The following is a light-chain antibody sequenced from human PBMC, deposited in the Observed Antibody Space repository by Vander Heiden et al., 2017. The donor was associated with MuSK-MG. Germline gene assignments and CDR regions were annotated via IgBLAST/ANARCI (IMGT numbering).Light chain of an antibody. CDR2: YDD. CDR3: AAWDDSLNGWV. V-gene: IGLV1-36*01. J-gene: IGLJ3*02. Sequence: HSVLPPPPSVSGAPSHSATISCSGSSSNIGSNAVNWYQQLPGKAPKLLIYYDDLRPSGVSDRFSGSKSGTSASLAISGLQSEDEADYYCAAWDDSLNGWVFGGGTKLTVL. CDR1: SSNIGSNA.